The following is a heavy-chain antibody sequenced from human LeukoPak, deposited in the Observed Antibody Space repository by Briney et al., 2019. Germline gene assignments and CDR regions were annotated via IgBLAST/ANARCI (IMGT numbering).Heavy chain of an antibody. Sequence: PGGSLRLSCVASGFTFTNAWMSWVRQAPGKGLEWVGRIESKTDGGTTDYAAPVKGRFTISRDDSANTLYLQMNSLKSEDTAVYYCTTYGSGRKFDYWGQGILVTVSS. J-gene: IGHJ4*02. CDR2: IESKTDGGTT. D-gene: IGHD3-10*01. CDR1: GFTFTNAW. CDR3: TTYGSGRKFDY. V-gene: IGHV3-15*04.